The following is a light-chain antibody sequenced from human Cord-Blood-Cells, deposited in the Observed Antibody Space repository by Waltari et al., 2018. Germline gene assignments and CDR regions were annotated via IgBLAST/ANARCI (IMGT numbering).Light chain of an antibody. CDR1: QSVSSY. Sequence: VLTQSPATLSLSPGERATLSCRASQSVSSYLAWYQQKPGQAPRLLIYDASNRATGIPARFSGSGSGTDFTLTISSLEPEDFAVYYCQQRSNWYTFGQGTKLEIK. CDR3: QQRSNWYT. CDR2: DAS. V-gene: IGKV3-11*01. J-gene: IGKJ2*01.